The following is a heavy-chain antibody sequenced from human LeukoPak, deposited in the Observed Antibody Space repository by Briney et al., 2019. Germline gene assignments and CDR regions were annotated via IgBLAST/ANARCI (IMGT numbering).Heavy chain of an antibody. CDR1: GFTFSSYA. CDR3: AKGELHFNTCSFDY. V-gene: IGHV3-23*01. D-gene: IGHD1-26*01. J-gene: IGHJ4*02. Sequence: GGSLRLSCAASGFTFSSYAMSWVRQAPGKGLEWVSGISGSGDNTYYADSVKGRFTISRDNSRNTLYLQMDSLKTEDTAVYYCAKGELHFNTCSFDYWGQGTLVTVSS. CDR2: ISGSGDNT.